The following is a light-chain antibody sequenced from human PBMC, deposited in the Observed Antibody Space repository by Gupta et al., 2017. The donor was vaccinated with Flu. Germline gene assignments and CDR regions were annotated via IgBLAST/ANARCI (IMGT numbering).Light chain of an antibody. J-gene: IGLJ2*01. CDR2: RDD. CDR3: QAWDSSTVL. Sequence: SYXLTXPPSVSVXXGXTASISCSGDKLGDKYACWYQQKPGQAPVLVMYRDDKRPSGIPERFSGSNSGNTATLTISDAQALDEADYYCQAWDSSTVLFGGGTKLTVL. CDR1: KLGDKY. V-gene: IGLV3-1*01.